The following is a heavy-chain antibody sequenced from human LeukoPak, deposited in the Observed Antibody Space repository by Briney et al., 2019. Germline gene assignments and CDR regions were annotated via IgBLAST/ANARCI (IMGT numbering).Heavy chain of an antibody. D-gene: IGHD3-10*01. CDR2: INHSGST. V-gene: IGHV4-34*01. J-gene: IGHJ5*02. CDR1: GGSFSGYY. CDR3: ARRPLWFASGWFDP. Sequence: SETLSLTCAVYGGSFSGYYWSWIRQPPGKGLEWIGEINHSGSTNYNPSLKSRVTISVDTSKNQFSLKLSSVTAADTAVYYRARRPLWFASGWFDPWGQGTLVTVSS.